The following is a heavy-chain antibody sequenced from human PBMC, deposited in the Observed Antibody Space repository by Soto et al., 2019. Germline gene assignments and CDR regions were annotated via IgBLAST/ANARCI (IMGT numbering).Heavy chain of an antibody. D-gene: IGHD6-13*01. Sequence: PGGSLRLSCAASGFTFSSYAMHWVRQAPGKGLEWVAVISYDGSNKYYADSVKGRFTISRDNSKNTLYLQMNSLRAEDTAVYYCARDQGGDSSWSGTRYCYYGMDVWGQETTVTVSS. V-gene: IGHV3-30-3*01. CDR3: ARDQGGDSSWSGTRYCYYGMDV. CDR1: GFTFSSYA. J-gene: IGHJ6*02. CDR2: ISYDGSNK.